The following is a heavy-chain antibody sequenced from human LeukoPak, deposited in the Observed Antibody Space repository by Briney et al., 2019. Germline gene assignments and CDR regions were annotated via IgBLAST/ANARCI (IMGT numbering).Heavy chain of an antibody. CDR3: TRDRGTYNWFDP. D-gene: IGHD2-15*01. CDR1: GFTFSGSA. Sequence: GGSLKLSCAASGFTFSGSAVHWVRQSSGKGLEWVGHIDKKDNLYATAYAESVKGRFTISRDDSKDTAFLHMDSLKTEDTALYYCTRDRGTYNWFDPWGQGTLVTFTS. CDR2: IDKKDNLYAT. V-gene: IGHV3-73*01. J-gene: IGHJ5*02.